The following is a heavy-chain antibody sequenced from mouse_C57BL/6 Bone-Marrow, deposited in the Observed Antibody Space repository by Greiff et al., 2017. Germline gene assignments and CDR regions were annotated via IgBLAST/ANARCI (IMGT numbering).Heavy chain of an antibody. J-gene: IGHJ4*01. D-gene: IGHD2-2*01. V-gene: IGHV5-9*01. CDR1: GFTFSSYT. Sequence: EVMLVESGGGLVKPGGSLKLSCAASGFTFSSYTMSWVRQTPEKRLEWVATISGGGGNTYYPDSVKGRFTISRDNAKNTLYLQMSSLRSEDTALYYCASGGVTTVAYYYAMDYWGQGTSVTVSS. CDR3: ASGGVTTVAYYYAMDY. CDR2: ISGGGGNT.